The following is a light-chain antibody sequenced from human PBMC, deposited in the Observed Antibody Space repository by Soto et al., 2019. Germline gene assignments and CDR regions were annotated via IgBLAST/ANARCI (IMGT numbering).Light chain of an antibody. J-gene: IGKJ2*01. CDR1: QSVSSSSY. CDR2: GAS. V-gene: IGKV3-20*01. CDR3: HQYGSSPSYT. Sequence: EIVLTQSPGTLSLSPGERATLSGRVSQSVSSSSYLAWYQQKPGQAPRLLIYGASSRATGIPDRFSGSGSGTDLTLTISRLEPEDFAVYYCHQYGSSPSYTFGQGTKLEIK.